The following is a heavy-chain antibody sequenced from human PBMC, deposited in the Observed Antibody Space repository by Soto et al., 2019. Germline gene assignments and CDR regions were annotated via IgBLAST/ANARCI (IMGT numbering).Heavy chain of an antibody. CDR2: NDT. CDR1: GYRLTTCW. Sequence: GESLKISCKGSGYRLTTCWIGWVRQMSGKGLEWMGINDTRYSPSFQGQVTISADKSISTAYLQWSSLKASDTAMYYCARLSVEMAGSTNYWGQGTLVTVS. V-gene: IGHV5-51*01. J-gene: IGHJ4*02. D-gene: IGHD6-19*01. CDR3: ARLSVEMAGSTNY.